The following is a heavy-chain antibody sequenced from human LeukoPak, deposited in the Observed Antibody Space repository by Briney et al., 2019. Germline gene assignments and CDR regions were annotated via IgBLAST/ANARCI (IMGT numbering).Heavy chain of an antibody. CDR3: ARECCSGGSCFDY. CDR2: IIPILGIA. J-gene: IGHJ4*02. Sequence: GASVKVSCKASGYTFTSYYMHWVRQAPGQGLEWMGRIIPILGIANYAQKFQGRVTITADKSTSTAYMELSSLRSEDTAVYYCARECCSGGSCFDYWGQGTLVTVSS. V-gene: IGHV1-69*04. D-gene: IGHD2-15*01. CDR1: GYTFTSYY.